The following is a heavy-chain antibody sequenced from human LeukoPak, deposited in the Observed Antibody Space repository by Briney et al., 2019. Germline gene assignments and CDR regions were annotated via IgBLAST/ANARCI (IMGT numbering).Heavy chain of an antibody. Sequence: GGSLRLSCFASGFIFGDHAMSWVRQAPGKGLEWVGFIRSKAYGGTTEYAASVEGRFTISRDDSRGIAYLQMNSLKTEDTAFYYCTRGPMLPWIHNGMDVWGQGTTVTVSS. V-gene: IGHV3-49*04. CDR3: TRGPMLPWIHNGMDV. J-gene: IGHJ6*02. CDR2: IRSKAYGGTT. D-gene: IGHD2-15*01. CDR1: GFIFGDHA.